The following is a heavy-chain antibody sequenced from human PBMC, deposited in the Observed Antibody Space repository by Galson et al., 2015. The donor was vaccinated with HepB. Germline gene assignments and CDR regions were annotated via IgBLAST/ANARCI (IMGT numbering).Heavy chain of an antibody. Sequence: SLRLSCAASGCTFSRNAMSSVRQAPGTGLEWVSSLTGSPEIPNLAHPAKGRFSISSDNSKNTFYLQINSLRVEDPACYYCARTTWRDKNWPIFDSWGQGTLVTVSS. D-gene: IGHD1-1*01. CDR1: GCTFSRNA. CDR3: ARTTWRDKNWPIFDS. V-gene: IGHV3-23*01. J-gene: IGHJ4*02. CDR2: LTGSPEIP.